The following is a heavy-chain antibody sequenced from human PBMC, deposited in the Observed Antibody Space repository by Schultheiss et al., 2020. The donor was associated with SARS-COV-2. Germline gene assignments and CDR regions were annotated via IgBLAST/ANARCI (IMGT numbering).Heavy chain of an antibody. CDR3: ARLSGYGPHMASHWLDP. J-gene: IGHJ5*02. Sequence: GGSLRLSCKGSGYSFTSYWISWVRQMPGKGLEWMGRIDPSDSYTNYSPSFQGHVTISADKSISTAYLQWSSLKASDTAMYYCARLSGYGPHMASHWLDPWGQGTLVTVSS. CDR2: IDPSDSYT. V-gene: IGHV5-10-1*01. D-gene: IGHD5-12*01. CDR1: GYSFTSYW.